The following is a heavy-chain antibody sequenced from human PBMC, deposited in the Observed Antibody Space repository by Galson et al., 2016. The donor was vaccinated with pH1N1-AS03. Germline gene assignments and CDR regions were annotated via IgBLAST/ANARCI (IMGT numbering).Heavy chain of an antibody. J-gene: IGHJ3*02. Sequence: SVKVSCKASGGTFSRSTISWVRQAPGHGLEWMGRIIPIFNTINYAQKLRGRVTMTVDESTSTACMDLSSLRYEDSAVYYCCVSVTPSSFTDAFDIWGQGTTVTVSS. CDR1: GGTFSRST. CDR3: CVSVTPSSFTDAFDI. CDR2: IIPIFNTI. V-gene: IGHV1-69*13. D-gene: IGHD5-18*01.